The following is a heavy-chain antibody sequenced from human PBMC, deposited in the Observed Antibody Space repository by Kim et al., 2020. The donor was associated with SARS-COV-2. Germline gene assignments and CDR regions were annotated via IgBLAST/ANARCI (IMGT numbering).Heavy chain of an antibody. V-gene: IGHV5-51*01. CDR3: ARWGGNGDSPGDY. D-gene: IGHD4-17*01. CDR1: GYRFTTFW. Sequence: GGSLKISCKGSGYRFTTFWIGWVRQMPGKGLEWMGIIYPDDSDTRYSPSLQGQVTISVDKSINIAYLQWSSLKASDTAMYYCARWGGNGDSPGDYWGQGTLVTVSS. CDR2: IYPDDSDT. J-gene: IGHJ4*02.